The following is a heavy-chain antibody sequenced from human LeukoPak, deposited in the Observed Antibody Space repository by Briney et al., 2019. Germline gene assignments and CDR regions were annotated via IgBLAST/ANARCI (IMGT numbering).Heavy chain of an antibody. CDR2: IGTSTTTI. CDR1: GFTFSSYT. Sequence: PGGSLRLSCAASGFTFSSYTMNWVRQPPGKGLEWVSNIGTSTTTIYYADSVKGRFTISRDNAKNSLYLQMNSLRADDTAVYYCAKGRSAVRGASDYWGQGTLVTVSS. V-gene: IGHV3-48*01. CDR3: AKGRSAVRGASDY. J-gene: IGHJ4*02. D-gene: IGHD3-10*02.